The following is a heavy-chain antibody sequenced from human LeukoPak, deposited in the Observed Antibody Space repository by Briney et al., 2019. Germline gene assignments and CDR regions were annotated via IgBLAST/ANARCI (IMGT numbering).Heavy chain of an antibody. CDR2: ITSSGGST. V-gene: IGHV3-23*01. CDR1: GFTFSSYA. D-gene: IGHD2-15*01. CDR3: AKGSASGRPYYFDY. J-gene: IGHJ4*02. Sequence: PGGSLRLPCAASGFTFSSYAMSWVRQAPGKGLEWVSGITSSGGSTYRADSVKGRFTISRDNSKNTLFLQMSSLRAEDSAIFYCAKGSASGRPYYFDYWGQGILVTVSS.